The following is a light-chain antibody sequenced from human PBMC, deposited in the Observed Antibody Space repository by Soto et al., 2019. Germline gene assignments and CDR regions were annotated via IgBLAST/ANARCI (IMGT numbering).Light chain of an antibody. CDR2: GAS. Sequence: EIVLTHSPGTLSLSPCERATLSFSASQSVSSSYLAWYQQKPGQAPRLLIYGASSRATGIPDRFSGSGSGTDFTLTISRLEPEDFAVYYCEQYGSSPPSITFGQGTRLEIK. V-gene: IGKV3-20*01. CDR1: QSVSSSY. J-gene: IGKJ5*01. CDR3: EQYGSSPPSIT.